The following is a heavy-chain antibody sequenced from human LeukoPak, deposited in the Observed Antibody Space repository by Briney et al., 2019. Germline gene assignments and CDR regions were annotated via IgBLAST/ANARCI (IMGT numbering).Heavy chain of an antibody. D-gene: IGHD6-13*01. CDR1: GFTFSSYA. Sequence: GGSLRLSCAASGFTFSSYAMHWVRQAPGKGLEYVSAISSNRGSTYYANSVKGRFTISRDNSKNTLYLQMNSLRAEDTAVYYCARDSGSSSCLDYWGQGTLVTVSS. J-gene: IGHJ4*02. CDR2: ISSNRGST. CDR3: ARDSGSSSCLDY. V-gene: IGHV3-64*01.